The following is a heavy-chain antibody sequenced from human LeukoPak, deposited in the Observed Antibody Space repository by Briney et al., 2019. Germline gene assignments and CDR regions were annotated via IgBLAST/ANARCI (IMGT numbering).Heavy chain of an antibody. CDR1: GASFNSDDQY. CDR3: SRGLDSRKLGY. V-gene: IGHV4-31*03. D-gene: IGHD3-22*01. CDR2: IHPSGML. Sequence: SENLSLTCTVSGASFNSDDQYWNWIRQSPGKGLEWIGSIHPSGMLYNNPSLEGRVTMSRDTSKNQFSLNLNSVTAADAAVYFCSRGLDSRKLGYWGQGILVTVSS. J-gene: IGHJ4*02.